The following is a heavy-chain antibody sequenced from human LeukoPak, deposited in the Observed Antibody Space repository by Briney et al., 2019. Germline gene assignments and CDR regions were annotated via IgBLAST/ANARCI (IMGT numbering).Heavy chain of an antibody. CDR2: INAGNGNT. V-gene: IGHV1-3*01. CDR3: AREGIVVVPAAAPSHAFDI. CDR1: GYTFTSYA. Sequence: ASVKVSCKASGYTFTSYAMHWVRQAPGQRLEWMGWINAGNGNTKYSQKFQGRVTITTDESTSTAYMELSSLRSEDTAVYYCAREGIVVVPAAAPSHAFDIWGQGTMVTVSS. J-gene: IGHJ3*02. D-gene: IGHD2-2*01.